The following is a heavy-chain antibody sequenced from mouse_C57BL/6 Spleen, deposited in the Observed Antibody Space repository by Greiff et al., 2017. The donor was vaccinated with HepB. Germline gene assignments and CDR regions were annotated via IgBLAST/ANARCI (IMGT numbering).Heavy chain of an antibody. CDR1: GFTFSDYY. J-gene: IGHJ2*01. V-gene: IGHV5-16*01. CDR2: INYDGSST. D-gene: IGHD1-1*01. Sequence: EVKLVESEGGLVQPGSSMKLSCTASGFTFSDYYMAWVRQVPEKGLEWVANINYDGSSTYYLDSLKSRFIISRDNAKNILYLQMSSLKSEDTATYYCARVFITTVVAGFDYWGQGTTLTVSS. CDR3: ARVFITTVVAGFDY.